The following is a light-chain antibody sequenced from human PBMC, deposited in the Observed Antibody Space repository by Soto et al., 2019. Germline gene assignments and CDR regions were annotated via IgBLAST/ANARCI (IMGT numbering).Light chain of an antibody. CDR1: QSVSSN. CDR2: GAS. J-gene: IGKJ5*01. V-gene: IGKV3-15*01. CDR3: QQYNNWPPVT. Sequence: EIVMMQSPATLSVSPGARVTLSCRASQSVSSNLAWYQQKSGQAPRLLIYGASTRATGIPARFSGSGSGTEFTLTISSLQSEDFAIYYCQQYNNWPPVTCGQGTRLEIK.